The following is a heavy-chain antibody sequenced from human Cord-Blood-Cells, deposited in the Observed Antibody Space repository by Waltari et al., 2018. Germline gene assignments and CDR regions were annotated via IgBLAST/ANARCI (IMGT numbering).Heavy chain of an antibody. CDR3: AKRATETGAALDY. CDR1: GFTFSSYG. D-gene: IGHD7-27*01. Sequence: QVQLVESGGGVVQPGGSLRLSCAASGFTFSSYGMHWVRQAPGKGLEGVAFIRYDGSNKNYADSVKGRFTISRDNSKNTLYLQMNSLRAEDTAVYYCAKRATETGAALDYWGQGTLVTVSS. V-gene: IGHV3-30*02. CDR2: IRYDGSNK. J-gene: IGHJ4*02.